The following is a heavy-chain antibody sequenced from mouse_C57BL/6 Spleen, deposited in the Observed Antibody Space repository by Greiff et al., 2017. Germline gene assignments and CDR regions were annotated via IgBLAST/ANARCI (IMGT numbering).Heavy chain of an antibody. Sequence: VQLQESGAELVRPGASVTLSCKASGYTFTDYEMHWVKQTPVHGLEWIGAIDPETGGTAYNQKFKGKAILTADKSSSTAYMELRSLTSEDSAVYYCTRSDSNYFFVAYWGQGTLVSVSA. CDR2: IDPETGGT. V-gene: IGHV1-15*01. D-gene: IGHD2-5*01. CDR1: GYTFTDYE. J-gene: IGHJ3*01. CDR3: TRSDSNYFFVAY.